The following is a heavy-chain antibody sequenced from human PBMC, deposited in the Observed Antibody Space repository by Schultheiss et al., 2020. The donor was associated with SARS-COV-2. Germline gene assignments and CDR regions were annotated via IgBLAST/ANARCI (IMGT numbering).Heavy chain of an antibody. V-gene: IGHV4-34*01. CDR1: GGSFSGYY. D-gene: IGHD1-26*01. CDR3: ARRSGSYSY. J-gene: IGHJ4*02. CDR2: INHSGST. Sequence: SETLSLTCAVYGGSFSGYYWSWIRQPPGKGLEWIGEINHSGSTNYNPSLKSRVTISVDTSKNQFSLKLSSVTAADTAVYYCARRSGSYSYWGQGTLVTVSS.